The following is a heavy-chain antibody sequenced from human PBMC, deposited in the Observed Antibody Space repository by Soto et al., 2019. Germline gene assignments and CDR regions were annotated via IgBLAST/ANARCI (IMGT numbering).Heavy chain of an antibody. CDR1: GFSFSNYA. D-gene: IGHD3-22*01. J-gene: IGHJ4*02. CDR3: AREIGRYYDSSGFYSLGY. CDR2: ISSDGSNK. V-gene: IGHV3-30-3*01. Sequence: LRLSCAASGFSFSNYAIHWVRQAPGKGLEWVAVISSDGSNKYYADSVKGRFTISRDTSENTLYLQMNSLRAEDTAVYYCAREIGRYYDSSGFYSLGYWGQGTLVTVSS.